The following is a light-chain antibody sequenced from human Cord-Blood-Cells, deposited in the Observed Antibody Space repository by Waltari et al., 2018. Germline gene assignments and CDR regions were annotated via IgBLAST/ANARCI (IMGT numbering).Light chain of an antibody. CDR3: QQYYSTLWT. CDR2: WAA. J-gene: IGKJ1*01. V-gene: IGKV4-1*01. CDR1: KSVLYSSNNKTY. Sequence: DIVMTQSPDSLAVSLGERATINCKSSKSVLYSSNNKTYLAWYQQKPGQPPKLLIYWAATRESGVPDRFSGSGSGTDFTLTISSLQAEDVAVYYCQQYYSTLWTFGQGTKVEIK.